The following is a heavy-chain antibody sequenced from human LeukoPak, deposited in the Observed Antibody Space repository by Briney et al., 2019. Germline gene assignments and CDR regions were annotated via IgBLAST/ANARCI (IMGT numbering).Heavy chain of an antibody. Sequence: GGSLRLSCAASGFTFSSYGMHWVRQAPGKGLEWVAFIRYDGSNKYYADSVKGRFTISRDNSKNTLYLQMNSLRAEDTAVYYCARDTVARSENFDYWGQGTLVTVSS. V-gene: IGHV3-30*02. CDR2: IRYDGSNK. CDR1: GFTFSSYG. J-gene: IGHJ4*02. D-gene: IGHD2-15*01. CDR3: ARDTVARSENFDY.